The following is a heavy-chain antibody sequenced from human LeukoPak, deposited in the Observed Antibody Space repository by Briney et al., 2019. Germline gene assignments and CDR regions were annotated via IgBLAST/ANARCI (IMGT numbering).Heavy chain of an antibody. CDR3: AAPYYDSSGLEN. D-gene: IGHD3-22*01. V-gene: IGHV1-69*04. CDR2: IIPILGIA. Sequence: SVKVSCKASGYTFTSYDISWVRQAPGQGLEWMGRIIPILGIANYAQKFQGRVTITADKSTSTAYMELSSLRSEDTAVYYCAAPYYDSSGLENWGQGTLVTVSS. J-gene: IGHJ4*02. CDR1: GYTFTSYD.